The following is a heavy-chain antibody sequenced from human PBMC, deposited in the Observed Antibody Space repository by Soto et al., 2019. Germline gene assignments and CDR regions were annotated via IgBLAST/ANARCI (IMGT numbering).Heavy chain of an antibody. CDR1: GFTFSSYA. V-gene: IGHV3-30-3*01. Sequence: GGSLRLSCAASGFTFSSYAMHWVRQAPGKGLEWVAVISYDGSNKYYADSVKGRFTISRDNSKNTLYLQMNSLRAEDTAVYYSARSWADGGYYYYGMDVWGQGTTVTVSS. D-gene: IGHD4-17*01. J-gene: IGHJ6*02. CDR3: ARSWADGGYYYYGMDV. CDR2: ISYDGSNK.